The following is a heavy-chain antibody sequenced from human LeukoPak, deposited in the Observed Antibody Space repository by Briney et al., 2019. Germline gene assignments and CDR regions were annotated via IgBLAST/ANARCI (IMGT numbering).Heavy chain of an antibody. V-gene: IGHV4-39*01. CDR3: ATTSYYYDSPDY. Sequence: SETLSLTCSVSGASISSGSNYWGWIRQPPGKTLEWIGCIYSSGSTYYNPSLKSRLIIIIYTPKNHFSLKLSSVTAADTAVYYCATTSYYYDSPDYWGQGTLVTVSS. D-gene: IGHD3-22*01. CDR2: IYSSGST. CDR1: GASISSGSNY. J-gene: IGHJ4*02.